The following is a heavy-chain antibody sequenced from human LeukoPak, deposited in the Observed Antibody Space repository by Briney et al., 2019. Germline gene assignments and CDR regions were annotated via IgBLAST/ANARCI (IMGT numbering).Heavy chain of an antibody. CDR2: IKQDGSEK. J-gene: IGHJ4*02. V-gene: IGHV3-7*01. CDR1: GFTFSSYW. Sequence: GGSLRLSCAASGFTFSSYWMSWVRQAPGKGLKWVAIIKQDGSEKYYVDSVEGRFTISRDNTKDSLYLQMNSLRAEDTAVYYCVRGSGWLQEFWGQGTQVTVSS. CDR3: VRGSGWLQEF. D-gene: IGHD5-24*01.